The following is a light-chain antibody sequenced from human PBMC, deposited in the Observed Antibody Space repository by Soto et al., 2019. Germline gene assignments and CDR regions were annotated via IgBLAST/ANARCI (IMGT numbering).Light chain of an antibody. Sequence: QAVVTQEPSFSVSPGGTVTLTCGLSSGSVSTSYYPSWYQQTPGQAPSTLIYSTNTRSSGVPDRFAGSILGNKAALTITGAQAEDESDYYCDLYMGSGPWVFGGGTKLTVL. CDR1: SGSVSTSYY. J-gene: IGLJ3*02. V-gene: IGLV8-61*01. CDR3: DLYMGSGPWV. CDR2: STN.